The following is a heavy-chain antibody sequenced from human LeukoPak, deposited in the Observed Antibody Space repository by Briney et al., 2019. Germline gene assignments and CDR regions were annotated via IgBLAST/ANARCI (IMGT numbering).Heavy chain of an antibody. CDR1: GFTFDDYA. Sequence: GGSLRLSCAASGFTFDDYAMHWVRQGPGKGLEWVSLISGDGGSTYYADSVKGRFTISRDNSKNSLYLQMNSLRTEDTALYYCAKGGNYGGNSRLNYWGQGTPVTVSS. D-gene: IGHD4-23*01. V-gene: IGHV3-43*02. CDR2: ISGDGGST. CDR3: AKGGNYGGNSRLNY. J-gene: IGHJ4*02.